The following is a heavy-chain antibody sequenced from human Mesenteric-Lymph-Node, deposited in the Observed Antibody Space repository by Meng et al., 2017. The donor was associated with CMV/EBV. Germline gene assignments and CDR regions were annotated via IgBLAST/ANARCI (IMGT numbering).Heavy chain of an antibody. J-gene: IGHJ6*02. V-gene: IGHV4-59*01. CDR3: ARGPITGTFYYGMDV. D-gene: IGHD5-12*01. Sequence: SETLSLTCTVSGGSISSYYWSWIRQPPGKGLEWIGYIYYSGSTNYNPSLRSRVTISVDTSKNQFSLKLSSVTAADTAVYFCARGPITGTFYYGMDVWGQGTTVTVSS. CDR2: IYYSGST. CDR1: GGSISSYY.